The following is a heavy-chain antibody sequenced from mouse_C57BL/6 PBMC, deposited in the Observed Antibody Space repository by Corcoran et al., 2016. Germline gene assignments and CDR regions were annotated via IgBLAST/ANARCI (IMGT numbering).Heavy chain of an antibody. CDR2: INPNNGGT. J-gene: IGHJ2*01. Sequence: EVQLQQSGPELVKPGASVKISCKASGYTFTDYYMNWVKQSHGKSLEWIGDINPNNGGTSYNQKFKGKATLTVDKSSSTAYMELRSLTSEDSAVYYCARGSNYFDYGGQGTTLTVSS. CDR1: GYTFTDYY. CDR3: ARGSNYFDY. V-gene: IGHV1-26*01.